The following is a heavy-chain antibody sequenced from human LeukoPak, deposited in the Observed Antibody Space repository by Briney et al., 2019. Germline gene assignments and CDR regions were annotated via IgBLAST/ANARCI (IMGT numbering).Heavy chain of an antibody. Sequence: GGSLRLSCAASGFTFDDYGMSWVRQAPGKGLEWVSIISSGSSAIFSADALKGRFTISRDDAKNLLYLDMNSLRAEDTAVYYCTRGHTAVTRHFDFWGQGTLVTVSS. D-gene: IGHD4-17*01. J-gene: IGHJ4*02. CDR3: TRGHTAVTRHFDF. CDR2: ISSGSSAI. CDR1: GFTFDDYG. V-gene: IGHV3-21*01.